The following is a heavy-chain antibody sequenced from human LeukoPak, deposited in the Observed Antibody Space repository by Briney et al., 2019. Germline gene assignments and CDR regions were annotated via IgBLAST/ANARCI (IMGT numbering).Heavy chain of an antibody. J-gene: IGHJ4*02. CDR2: IYYSGST. V-gene: IGHV4-31*03. CDR3: ARDNYDILTGYPLYYFDY. CDR1: GVSISSGGYY. D-gene: IGHD3-9*01. Sequence: PSETLSLTCTVSGVSISSGGYYWSWIRQHPGKGLEWIGYIYYSGSTYYNPSLKSRVTISVDTSKNQFSLKLSPVTAADTAVYYCARDNYDILTGYPLYYFDYWGQGTLVTVSS.